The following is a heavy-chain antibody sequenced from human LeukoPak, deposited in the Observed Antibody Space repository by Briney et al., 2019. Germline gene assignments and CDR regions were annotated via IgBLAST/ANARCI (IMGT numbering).Heavy chain of an antibody. V-gene: IGHV1-69*05. CDR2: IIPIFGTA. Sequence: GASVKVSCKASGGTFSSYAISWVRQAPGQGLEWMGGIIPIFGTANYAQKFQGRVAITTDESTSTAYMELSSLRSDDTAVYYCATGITIFGVVILDYWGQGTLVTVSS. CDR3: ATGITIFGVVILDY. D-gene: IGHD3-3*01. CDR1: GGTFSSYA. J-gene: IGHJ4*02.